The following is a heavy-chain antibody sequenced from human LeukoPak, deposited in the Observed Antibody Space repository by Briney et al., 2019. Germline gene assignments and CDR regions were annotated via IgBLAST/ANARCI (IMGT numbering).Heavy chain of an antibody. Sequence: ASVKVSCKASGYTFTSYYMHWVRQAPGQGLEWMGWINPNSGGTNYAQKFQGRVTMTRDTSISTAYMELSRLRSDDTAVYYCARVFTAMSVTYYYDSSGYPQDYWGQGTLVTVSS. CDR1: GYTFTSYY. D-gene: IGHD3-22*01. CDR2: INPNSGGT. CDR3: ARVFTAMSVTYYYDSSGYPQDY. V-gene: IGHV1-2*02. J-gene: IGHJ4*02.